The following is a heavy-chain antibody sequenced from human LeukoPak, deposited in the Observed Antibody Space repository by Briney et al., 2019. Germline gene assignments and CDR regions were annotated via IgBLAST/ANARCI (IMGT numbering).Heavy chain of an antibody. CDR3: ARARTMDPDYSSAVDY. V-gene: IGHV7-4-1*02. J-gene: IGHJ4*02. CDR2: INTDTAKP. CDR1: GYTFSRHA. Sequence: ASVKVSCKASGYTFSRHALNWVRQAPGQGLEWLGWINTDTAKPTYAQGITGRFVFSLDTSVTTANLQISSLKTEDTAVYYCARARTMDPDYSSAVDYWGQGTQVTVSA. D-gene: IGHD6-19*01.